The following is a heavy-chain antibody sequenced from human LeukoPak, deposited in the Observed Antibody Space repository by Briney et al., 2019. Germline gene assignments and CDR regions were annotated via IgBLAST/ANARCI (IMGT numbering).Heavy chain of an antibody. CDR3: ARTRGGVATIPLDY. CDR1: GYTFTSYG. CDR2: ISAYDGNT. D-gene: IGHD5-12*01. J-gene: IGHJ4*02. Sequence: ASVKGSCKASGYTFTSYGISWVRQAPGQGLEWMGWISAYDGNTNYAQKLQGRVTMTTDTSTSTAYMELRSLRSDDTAVYYCARTRGGVATIPLDYWGQGTLVTVSS. V-gene: IGHV1-18*01.